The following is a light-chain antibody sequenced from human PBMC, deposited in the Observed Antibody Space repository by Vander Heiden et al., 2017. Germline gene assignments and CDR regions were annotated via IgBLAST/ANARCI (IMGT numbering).Light chain of an antibody. V-gene: IGLV2-23*01. CDR3: GSYAGSRV. J-gene: IGLJ2*01. CDR2: EGS. Sequence: QSALTQPASVSGSPGQSITISCTATISDVGSYNLVSWYQQHPGKAPKLMIYEGSKRPAGVSNRFSGSKSDNTASLTIAGLQAEDEDDYYCGSYAGSRVFGGGTKLTVL. CDR1: ISDVGSYNL.